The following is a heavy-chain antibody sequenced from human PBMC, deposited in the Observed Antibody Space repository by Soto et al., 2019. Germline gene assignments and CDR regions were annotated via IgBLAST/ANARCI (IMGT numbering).Heavy chain of an antibody. J-gene: IGHJ6*03. CDR2: INAGNGDT. D-gene: IGHD1-26*01. CDR1: GYTFTSYP. V-gene: IGHV1-3*01. CDR3: ARDVISGPSYPTAMDV. Sequence: ASVKVSCKASGYTFTSYPMHWVRQAPGQRLEWMGWINAGNGDTYYSQKFQGTVTMTGDTSASTAYMELSSLRSEDTAVYFCARDVISGPSYPTAMDVWGKGTTVTVSS.